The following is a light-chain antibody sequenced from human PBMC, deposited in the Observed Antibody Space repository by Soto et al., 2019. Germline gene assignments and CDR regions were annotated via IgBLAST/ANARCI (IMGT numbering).Light chain of an antibody. V-gene: IGKV1-39*01. J-gene: IGKJ1*01. Sequence: DIQMTQSPSSLSASVGDKVTITCRASQNVASYLNWYQQKLGTAPKVLIYATSTLKTGVPSRFSGSGSGTEFTLTISSLQAEDFAFYFCQQSYSTPLSFAQGTKVDIK. CDR1: QNVASY. CDR3: QQSYSTPLS. CDR2: ATS.